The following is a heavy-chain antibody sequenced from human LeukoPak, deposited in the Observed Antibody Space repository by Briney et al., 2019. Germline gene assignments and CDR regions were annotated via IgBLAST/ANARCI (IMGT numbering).Heavy chain of an antibody. D-gene: IGHD5-18*01. CDR1: GGSFSGYY. Sequence: SETLSLTCAVYGGSFSGYYWSWIRQPPGKGLEWIGEINHSGSTNYNPSLKSRVTISVDTSKNQFSLRLSSVTAADTAVYYCASRPVYSYGYGGWFDPWGQGTLVTVSS. J-gene: IGHJ5*02. CDR3: ASRPVYSYGYGGWFDP. CDR2: INHSGST. V-gene: IGHV4-34*01.